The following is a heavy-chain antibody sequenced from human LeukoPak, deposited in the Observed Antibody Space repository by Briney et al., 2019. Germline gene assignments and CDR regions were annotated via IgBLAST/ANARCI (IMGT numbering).Heavy chain of an antibody. Sequence: GGSLRLSCAASGFTVSSNYMSWVRQAPGKGLEWVSVIYSGGSTYYADSVKGRFTISRDNSKNSLYLQMNSLRAEDTAVYYCARGALSSGSSVYWGQGTLVTVSS. CDR1: GFTVSSNY. CDR2: IYSGGST. V-gene: IGHV3-66*01. D-gene: IGHD6-6*01. J-gene: IGHJ4*02. CDR3: ARGALSSGSSVY.